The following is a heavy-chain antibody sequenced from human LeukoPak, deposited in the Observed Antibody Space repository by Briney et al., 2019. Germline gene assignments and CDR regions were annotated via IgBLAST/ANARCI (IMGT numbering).Heavy chain of an antibody. Sequence: GGPLRLSCATSGLTLDTYAMTWGRQAPGKRLEWVSTISGDGDSTYYAGSVKGRFVISKDISKSTLYLDMNSLTGEDTAIYFCATRGNYYGYFDSWGQGTLVTVSS. V-gene: IGHV3-23*01. CDR3: ATRGNYYGYFDS. CDR2: ISGDGDST. CDR1: GLTLDTYA. D-gene: IGHD5-18*01. J-gene: IGHJ4*02.